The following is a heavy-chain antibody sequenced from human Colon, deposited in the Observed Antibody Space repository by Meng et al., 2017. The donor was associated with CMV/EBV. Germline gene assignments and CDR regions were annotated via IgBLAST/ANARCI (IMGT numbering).Heavy chain of an antibody. CDR1: GGTSISYS. V-gene: IGHV1-69*08. Sequence: SVKVSCKASGGTSISYSIHWVRQAPGQGLEWMGRITPLIGAMNYAQKLQGRVTISADKSTSTAYLELSSLRSDDTAVYYCTRVRIPLGSQSFDPWGQGTLVTVSS. CDR2: ITPLIGAM. CDR3: TRVRIPLGSQSFDP. D-gene: IGHD1-26*01. J-gene: IGHJ5*02.